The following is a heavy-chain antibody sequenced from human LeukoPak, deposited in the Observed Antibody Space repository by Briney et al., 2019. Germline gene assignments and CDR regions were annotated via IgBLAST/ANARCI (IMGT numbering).Heavy chain of an antibody. CDR3: AMPVTGYDSSGYYYIFDY. J-gene: IGHJ4*02. V-gene: IGHV1-2*02. Sequence: GASVQVSCKASRYTFTGYYMHWVRQAPGQGLEWMGWINPNSGGTNYAQKLQGRVTMTRDTSISTAYMELSRLRSDDTAVYYCAMPVTGYDSSGYYYIFDYGGQGTLVTVSS. D-gene: IGHD3-22*01. CDR2: INPNSGGT. CDR1: RYTFTGYY.